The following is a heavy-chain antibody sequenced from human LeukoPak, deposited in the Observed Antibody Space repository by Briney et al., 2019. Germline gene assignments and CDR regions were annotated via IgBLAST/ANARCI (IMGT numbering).Heavy chain of an antibody. J-gene: IGHJ4*02. D-gene: IGHD3-22*01. CDR3: ARDTLVYDSSGYLTPSFDY. V-gene: IGHV4-4*07. CDR2: IYTSGST. Sequence: PSETLSLTCTASGGSISSYYWSWIRQPAGKGLEWIGRIYTSGSTNYNPSLKSRVTMSVDTSKNQFSLKLSSVTAADMAVYYCARDTLVYDSSGYLTPSFDYWGQGTLVTVSS. CDR1: GGSISSYY.